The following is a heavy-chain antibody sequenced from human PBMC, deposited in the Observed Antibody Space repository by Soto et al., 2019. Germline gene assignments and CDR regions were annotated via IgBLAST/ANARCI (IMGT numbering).Heavy chain of an antibody. CDR1: GFTFSSYA. D-gene: IGHD6-19*01. Sequence: PGGSLRLSCAASGFTFSSYAMHWVRQAPGKGLEWVAVISYDGSNKYYADSVKGRFTISRDNSKNTLYLQMNSLRAEGTAVYYCARGGVAVAGLHYYYGMDVWGQGTTVTVSS. V-gene: IGHV3-30-3*01. CDR2: ISYDGSNK. J-gene: IGHJ6*02. CDR3: ARGGVAVAGLHYYYGMDV.